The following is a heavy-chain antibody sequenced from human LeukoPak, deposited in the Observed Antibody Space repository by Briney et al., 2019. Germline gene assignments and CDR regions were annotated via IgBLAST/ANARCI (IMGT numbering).Heavy chain of an antibody. V-gene: IGHV4-59*10. CDR2: IYTSGST. Sequence: SETLSLTCAVYGGSFSGYYWSWIRQPAGKGLEWIGRIYTSGSTNYNPSLKSRVTISVDTSKNQFSLKLSSVTAADTAVYYCARGLPSTVTTPFDPWGQGTLVTVSS. J-gene: IGHJ5*02. CDR1: GGSFSGYY. D-gene: IGHD4-17*01. CDR3: ARGLPSTVTTPFDP.